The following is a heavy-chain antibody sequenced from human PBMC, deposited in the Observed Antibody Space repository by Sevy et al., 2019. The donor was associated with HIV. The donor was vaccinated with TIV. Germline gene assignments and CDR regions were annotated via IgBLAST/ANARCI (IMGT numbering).Heavy chain of an antibody. Sequence: GGSLRLSCAASGFTFSSYALLWVRQAPGKGLEWVSLISYDGSKKYYSDSVKGRFAISRDESKTTLSLQMNSLRSEDTAIYDCARVGVSYCTDDCYHRFDYWGRGTLVTVSS. V-gene: IGHV3-30*09. CDR2: ISYDGSKK. D-gene: IGHD2-21*02. J-gene: IGHJ4*02. CDR1: GFTFSSYA. CDR3: ARVGVSYCTDDCYHRFDY.